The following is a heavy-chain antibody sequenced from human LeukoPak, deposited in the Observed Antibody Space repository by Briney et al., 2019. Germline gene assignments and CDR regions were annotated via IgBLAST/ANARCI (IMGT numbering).Heavy chain of an antibody. Sequence: GGSLRLSCAASGFTFNNYAMSWGRQAPGKGLEWVSAVSGSGGSTYYADSVKGRFTISRDNSKNTLYLQMNSLRAEDTAVYYCAKGFRITMVRGAYDYWGQGTLVTVSS. CDR2: VSGSGGST. CDR1: GFTFNNYA. CDR3: AKGFRITMVRGAYDY. J-gene: IGHJ4*02. V-gene: IGHV3-23*01. D-gene: IGHD3-10*01.